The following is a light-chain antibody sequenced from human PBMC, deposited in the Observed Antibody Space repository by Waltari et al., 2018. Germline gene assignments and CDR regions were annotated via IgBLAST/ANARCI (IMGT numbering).Light chain of an antibody. CDR1: SSYIGSNS. J-gene: IGLJ3*02. CDR2: DNN. V-gene: IGLV1-51*01. Sequence: QSMLTQPPSVSAAPGQKVTISCSGSSSYIGSNSVSWYHQLPGTAPKVLIYDNNKRPSGIPDRFSGSKSATSATLGITGLRTGDEADYYCGTWDSTLSAVVFGGGTKLTVL. CDR3: GTWDSTLSAVV.